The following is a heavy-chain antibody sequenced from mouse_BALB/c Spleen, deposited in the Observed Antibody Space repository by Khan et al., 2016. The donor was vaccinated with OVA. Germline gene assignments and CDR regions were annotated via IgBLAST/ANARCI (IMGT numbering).Heavy chain of an antibody. D-gene: IGHD2-14*01. CDR1: GYTFTTAG. CDR2: INTHSGVP. V-gene: IGHV9-4*02. Sequence: QIQLVQSGPELKKPGETVRISCKASGYTFTTAGIQWVQKMPGKGLKWIGWINTHSGVPKYAEDFKGRFAFSLEISVNTAYLQITNLTNEDTVKYCSARGAAAYYRNDGGAMEYWGQGTSVTVSS. J-gene: IGHJ4*01. CDR3: ARGAAAYYRNDGGAMEY.